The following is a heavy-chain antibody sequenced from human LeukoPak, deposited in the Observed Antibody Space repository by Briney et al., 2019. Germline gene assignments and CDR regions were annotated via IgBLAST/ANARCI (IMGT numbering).Heavy chain of an antibody. V-gene: IGHV4-59*01. D-gene: IGHD2-2*01. CDR2: IYYSGST. Sequence: LETLSLTCTVSGGSISSYYWSWIRQPPGKGLEWIGYIYYSGSTNYNPSLKSRVTISVDTSKNQFSLKLSSVTAADTAVYYCAREGDRHCTLDSWGRGTLVTVSS. J-gene: IGHJ4*02. CDR3: AREGDRHCTLDS. CDR1: GGSISSYY.